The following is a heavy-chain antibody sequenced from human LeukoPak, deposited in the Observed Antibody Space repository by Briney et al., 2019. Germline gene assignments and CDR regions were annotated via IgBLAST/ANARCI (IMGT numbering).Heavy chain of an antibody. CDR1: GFTFSYFF. J-gene: IGHJ4*02. Sequence: GGSLRLSCAASGFTFSYFFMHWVRQAPGKGLEYVSAISSSGGSTYYADSVKGRFTITRDNSKNTLYLQMGSLRTEDMAVYYCARSGDISGTTSGYFDYWGQGILVTVSS. V-gene: IGHV3-64*02. D-gene: IGHD1/OR15-1a*01. CDR2: ISSSGGST. CDR3: ARSGDISGTTSGYFDY.